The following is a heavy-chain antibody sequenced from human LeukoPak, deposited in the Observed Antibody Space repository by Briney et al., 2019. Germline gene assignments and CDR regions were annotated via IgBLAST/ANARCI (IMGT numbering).Heavy chain of an antibody. CDR3: ARDTSSSWYPVPYYFDY. CDR1: RFAFSNYG. J-gene: IGHJ4*02. CDR2: ISSSSSYI. V-gene: IGHV3-21*01. Sequence: GGSLRLSCAVSRFAFSNYGMSWVRQAPGKGLEWVSSISSSSSYIYYADSVKGRFTISRDNAKNSLYLQMNSLRAEDTAVYYCARDTSSSWYPVPYYFDYWGQGTLVTVSS. D-gene: IGHD6-13*01.